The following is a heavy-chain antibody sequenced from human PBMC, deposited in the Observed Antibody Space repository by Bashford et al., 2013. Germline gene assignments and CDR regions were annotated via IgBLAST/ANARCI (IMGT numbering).Heavy chain of an antibody. V-gene: IGHV3-30*18. J-gene: IGHJ6*02. CDR2: ISSGNYE. D-gene: IGHD5-18*01. CDR3: AKDGGAGYISHNYHYTLDV. CDR1: GFDFSAHG. Sequence: TGGSLRLSCAASGFDFSAHGMHWVRQAPGKGLECVALISSGNYEDYADSVNGRFTISRDNSRNTLYLQMHNLRPDDTAVYYCAKDGGAGYISHNYHYTLDVWGQGTTVTVLL.